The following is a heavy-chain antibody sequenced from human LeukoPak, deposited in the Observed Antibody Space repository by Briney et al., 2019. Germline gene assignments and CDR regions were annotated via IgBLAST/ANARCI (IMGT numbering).Heavy chain of an antibody. Sequence: GASVTVSFKASGYTFTSYYMHWVRQAPGQGLEWMGIINPSGGSTSYAQKFQGRVTMTRDTSTSTVYMELSSLRSEDTAVYYCARDYYGSGSYPSLWGQGTLVTVSS. CDR3: ARDYYGSGSYPSL. J-gene: IGHJ4*02. D-gene: IGHD3-10*01. V-gene: IGHV1-46*01. CDR2: INPSGGST. CDR1: GYTFTSYY.